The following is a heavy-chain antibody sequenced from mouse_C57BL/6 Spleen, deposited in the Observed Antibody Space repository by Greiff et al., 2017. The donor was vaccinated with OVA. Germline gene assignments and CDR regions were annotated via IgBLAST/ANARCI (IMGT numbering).Heavy chain of an antibody. V-gene: IGHV1-4*01. Sequence: QVQLQQSGAELVRPGASVKMSCTASGYTFTSYTMHWVKQRPGQGLEWIGYINPSSGYTKYNQKFKDKATLTADKSYSTAYMQLSRLTSEDSADDYCARGDDGGSHWYFDVWGTGTTVTVSS. CDR3: ARGDDGGSHWYFDV. D-gene: IGHD1-1*02. CDR2: INPSSGYT. CDR1: GYTFTSYT. J-gene: IGHJ1*03.